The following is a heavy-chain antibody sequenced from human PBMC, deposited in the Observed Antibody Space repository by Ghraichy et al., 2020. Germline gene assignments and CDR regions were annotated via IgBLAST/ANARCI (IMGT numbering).Heavy chain of an antibody. D-gene: IGHD6-19*01. CDR1: GDSISSGSYY. J-gene: IGHJ5*02. Sequence: TLSLTCTVSGDSISSGSYYWSWIRQSAGKGLEWIGRIFPSGSTNYNPSLKSRVTISVDKSRNQFSLKLSSVTAADTAVYFCARGGGGWDFDPWGQGTLVTVSS. V-gene: IGHV4-61*02. CDR2: IFPSGST. CDR3: ARGGGGWDFDP.